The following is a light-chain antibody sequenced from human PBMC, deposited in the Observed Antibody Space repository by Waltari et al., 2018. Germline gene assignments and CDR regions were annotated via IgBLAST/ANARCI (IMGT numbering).Light chain of an antibody. CDR1: QSLSSNY. CDR3: QHHGSSPP. J-gene: IGKJ4*01. Sequence: EIVLTQSPGTLSLSPGESATLSCRASQSLSSNYVAWYQQKPGQPPRLLISAASRRATGIPHRFSGSGAGTDFTLTIRRLEPGDFAVYYCQHHGSSPPFGGGTKVEI. V-gene: IGKV3-20*01. CDR2: AAS.